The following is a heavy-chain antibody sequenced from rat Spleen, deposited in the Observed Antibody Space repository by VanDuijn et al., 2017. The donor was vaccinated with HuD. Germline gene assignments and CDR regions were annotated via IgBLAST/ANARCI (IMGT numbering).Heavy chain of an antibody. CDR3: ARRHYGYTDYFDY. CDR2: ISYGDSFGHSST. D-gene: IGHD1-9*01. Sequence: EVQLVESGGGLVQPGRSMKLSCAASGFTFSDSNMAWVRQAPKKGLEWVATISYGDSFGHSSTYYRDSVKGRFTISRDNAKSTLSLQMDSLRSEDTATYYCARRHYGYTDYFDYWGQGVIVTVSS. CDR1: GFTFSDSN. J-gene: IGHJ2*01. V-gene: IGHV5-7*01.